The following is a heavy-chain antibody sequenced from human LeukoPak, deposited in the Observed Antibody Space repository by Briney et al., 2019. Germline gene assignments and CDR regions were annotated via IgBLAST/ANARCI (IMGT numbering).Heavy chain of an antibody. CDR2: ISYDGSNK. D-gene: IGHD3-9*01. CDR1: GFTFSSYA. J-gene: IGHJ4*02. Sequence: AGGSLRLSCAASGFTFSSYAMSWVRQAPGKGLEWVAVISYDGSNKYYADSVKGRFTISRDNSKNTLYLQMNSLRAEDTAVYYCARDRPTYDILTGSAFDYWGQGTLVTVSS. CDR3: ARDRPTYDILTGSAFDY. V-gene: IGHV3-30-3*01.